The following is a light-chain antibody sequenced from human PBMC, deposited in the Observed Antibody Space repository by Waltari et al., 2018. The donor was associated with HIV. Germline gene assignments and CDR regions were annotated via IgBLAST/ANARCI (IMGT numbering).Light chain of an antibody. CDR3: YSTDNSGTHIRV. CDR1: ALPKKF. CDR2: EDS. V-gene: IGLV3-10*01. Sequence: SYELTQPPSVSVSPGQTARITCSEDALPKKFAYWSQQKSGQAPVLVIYEDSKRPSGIPQRFSGSSSGTMATLTISGAQVADEADYYCYSTDNSGTHIRVFGGGTKLTVL. J-gene: IGLJ2*01.